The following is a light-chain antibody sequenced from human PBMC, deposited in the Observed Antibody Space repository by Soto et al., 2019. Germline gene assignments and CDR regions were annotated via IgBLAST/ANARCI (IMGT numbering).Light chain of an antibody. Sequence: EIAMTQSPATLSVSPGERATLSCRASQSVSSNLAWYQQKPGQAPSLLIYAASTRATGIPARFSGSGSGTEFTLTISSLQSEDFAVYYCQQYGSSGTFGQGTKVDIK. CDR3: QQYGSSGT. CDR2: AAS. CDR1: QSVSSN. V-gene: IGKV3D-15*01. J-gene: IGKJ1*01.